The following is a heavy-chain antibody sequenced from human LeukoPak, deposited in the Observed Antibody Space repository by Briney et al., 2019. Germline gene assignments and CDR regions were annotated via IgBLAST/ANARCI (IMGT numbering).Heavy chain of an antibody. V-gene: IGHV3-23*01. CDR3: AGRTVVPGTLEF. CDR1: GITFGSSS. J-gene: IGHJ4*01. CDR2: ISSSGATT. Sequence: GGSLRLSCAASGITFGSSSMSWVRQAPGKGLEWVAGISSSGATTYYADSLKGRFTISRDNSKNTLYLQMNSLRAEDTAVYYCAGRTVVPGTLEFWGQGIPVTVSS. D-gene: IGHD6-19*01.